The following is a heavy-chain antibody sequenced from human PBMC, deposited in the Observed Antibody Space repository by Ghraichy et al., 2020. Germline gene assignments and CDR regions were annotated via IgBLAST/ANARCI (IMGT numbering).Heavy chain of an antibody. D-gene: IGHD3-3*01. V-gene: IGHV3-21*01. CDR3: ARVDFVTIFGVVIGGWFDP. CDR1: GFTFSSYS. Sequence: GGSLRLSCAASGFTFSSYSMNWVRQAPGKGLEWVSSISSSSSYIYYADSVKGRFTISRDNAKNSLYLQMNSLRAEDTAVYYCARVDFVTIFGVVIGGWFDPWGQGTLVTVSS. J-gene: IGHJ5*02. CDR2: ISSSSSYI.